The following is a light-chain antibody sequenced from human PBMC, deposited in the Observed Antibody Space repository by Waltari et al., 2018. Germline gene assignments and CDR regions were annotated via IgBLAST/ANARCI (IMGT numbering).Light chain of an antibody. V-gene: IGLV8-61*01. CDR2: STN. J-gene: IGLJ3*02. Sequence: QTVVTQEPSFSVSPGGTVTLTCGLSSGSVSTSYYPSCYQQTPGQAPRTLYSTNPRSSGVPDRFSGSILGDKAALTITGAQADDESAYYCVLYMGSGISVFGGGTKLTVL. CDR3: VLYMGSGISV. CDR1: SGSVSTSYY.